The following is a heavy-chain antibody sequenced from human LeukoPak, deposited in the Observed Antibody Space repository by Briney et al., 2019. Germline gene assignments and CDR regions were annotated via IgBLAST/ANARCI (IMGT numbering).Heavy chain of an antibody. D-gene: IGHD3-10*01. CDR2: INPSGGST. CDR3: ARAHQPPSGIRGVIHTALPY. J-gene: IGHJ4*02. Sequence: ASVKVSCKASGYTFTSYYMHWVRQAPGQGLEWMGIINPSGGSTSYAQKFQGRVTMTRDTSTGTVYMELSSLRSEDTAVYYCARAHQPPSGIRGVIHTALPYWGQGTLVTVSS. CDR1: GYTFTSYY. V-gene: IGHV1-46*01.